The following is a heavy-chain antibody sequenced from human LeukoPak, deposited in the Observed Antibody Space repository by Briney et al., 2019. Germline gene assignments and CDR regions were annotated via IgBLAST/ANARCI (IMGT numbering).Heavy chain of an antibody. V-gene: IGHV4-4*07. CDR1: GGSISSYY. Sequence: SETLSLTCTVSGGSISSYYWSWIRQSAGRGLEWIGRIYTSGSTNYNPSLKSRVTMSLDTSKNLFSLKLASVTAADTAVYYCARSPFVAGVGATSWYSDLWGRGTLVTVSS. D-gene: IGHD1-26*01. CDR2: IYTSGST. J-gene: IGHJ2*01. CDR3: ARSPFVAGVGATSWYSDL.